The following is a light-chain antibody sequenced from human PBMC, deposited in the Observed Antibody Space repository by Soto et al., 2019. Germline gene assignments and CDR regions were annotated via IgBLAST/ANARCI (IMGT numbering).Light chain of an antibody. CDR1: QSISSW. CDR2: KAS. V-gene: IGKV1-5*03. CDR3: QQYNSYST. J-gene: IGKJ1*01. Sequence: DIQMTQSPSTLSASVGDRVTITCRASQSISSWLAWYQQKPGKAPKLLIYKASSLESGVPSRFSGSGSGTEFTLTICSLQPDDFATYYCQQYNSYSTCGQGTKVEIK.